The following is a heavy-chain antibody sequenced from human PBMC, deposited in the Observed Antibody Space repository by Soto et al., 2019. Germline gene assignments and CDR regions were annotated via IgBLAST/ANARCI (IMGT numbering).Heavy chain of an antibody. Sequence: ASVKGSCKASGGTFSSYAISWVRQAPGQGVEWMGGIIPIFGTANYAQKFQGRVTITADESTSTAYMELSSLRSEDTAVYYCARGVVVPAAPNYYYYGMDVWGQGTTVTVSS. CDR3: ARGVVVPAAPNYYYYGMDV. CDR2: IIPIFGTA. J-gene: IGHJ6*02. V-gene: IGHV1-69*13. CDR1: GGTFSSYA. D-gene: IGHD2-2*01.